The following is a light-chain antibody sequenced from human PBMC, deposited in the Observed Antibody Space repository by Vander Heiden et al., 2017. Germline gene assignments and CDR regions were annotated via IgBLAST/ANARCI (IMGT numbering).Light chain of an antibody. V-gene: IGKV1-39*01. J-gene: IGKJ4*01. CDR3: QQSYSTMLT. CDR1: QSLSSD. CDR2: AAS. Sequence: DIQMTQSPSSLSASVGDRVTITCRASQSLSSDLNWDQQKPGKAPKSLSEAASSWQSGVPSRFSGSGSGTDFTITISSLQHEEVETYYCQQSYSTMLTLGGGTKVEIK.